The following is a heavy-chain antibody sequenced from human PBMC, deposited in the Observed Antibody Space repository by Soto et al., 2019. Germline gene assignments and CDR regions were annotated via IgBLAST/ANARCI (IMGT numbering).Heavy chain of an antibody. CDR2: ISYDGSNK. V-gene: IGHV3-30*18. J-gene: IGHJ4*02. Sequence: PGGSLRLSCAASGFTFSSYGMHWVRQAPGKGLEWVAVISYDGSNKYYADSVKGRFTISRDNSKNTLYLQMNSLRAEDTAVYYCAKIQNGPSSGYYVDYFDYWGQGTLVTVSS. CDR3: AKIQNGPSSGYYVDYFDY. D-gene: IGHD3-22*01. CDR1: GFTFSSYG.